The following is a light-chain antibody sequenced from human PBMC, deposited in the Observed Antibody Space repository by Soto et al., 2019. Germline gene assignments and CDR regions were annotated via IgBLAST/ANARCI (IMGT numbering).Light chain of an antibody. CDR1: QSVSSSY. J-gene: IGKJ1*01. CDR2: GAS. Sequence: EIVLTQSPGTLSLSPGERATLSCRASQSVSSSYLAWYQQKPGQAPRLLIYGASSRATGIPDRFSGSGSGTDFTLTISRLEPEDFAVYYCQQYGRWWTFGQGTKVGIK. CDR3: QQYGRWWT. V-gene: IGKV3-20*01.